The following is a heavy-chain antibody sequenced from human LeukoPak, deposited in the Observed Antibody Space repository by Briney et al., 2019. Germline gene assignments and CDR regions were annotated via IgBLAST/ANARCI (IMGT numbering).Heavy chain of an antibody. Sequence: GASVKVSCKASGYTFTGYYMHWVRQAPGQGLEWMGWINPNSGGTDYAQKFQGRVTMTRDTSISTAYMELSRLRSDDTAVYYCAFSVGGSLPYFDYWGQGTLVTVSS. CDR3: AFSVGGSLPYFDY. D-gene: IGHD1-26*01. V-gene: IGHV1-2*02. CDR1: GYTFTGYY. J-gene: IGHJ4*02. CDR2: INPNSGGT.